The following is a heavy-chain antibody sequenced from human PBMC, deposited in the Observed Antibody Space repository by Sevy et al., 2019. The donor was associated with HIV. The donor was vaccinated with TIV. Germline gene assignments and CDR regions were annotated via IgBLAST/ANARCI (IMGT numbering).Heavy chain of an antibody. J-gene: IGHJ6*02. CDR3: AKRGGQYDLGMDV. Sequence: GGSLRLSCAASGFTFSSYEMNWVRQAPGKGLEWVSYISSSGSTIYYADSVRGRFTISRDNAKKSLYLQMNSLRAEDTAVYYWAKRGGQYDLGMDVWGQGTTVTVSS. D-gene: IGHD3-3*01. V-gene: IGHV3-48*03. CDR1: GFTFSSYE. CDR2: ISSSGSTI.